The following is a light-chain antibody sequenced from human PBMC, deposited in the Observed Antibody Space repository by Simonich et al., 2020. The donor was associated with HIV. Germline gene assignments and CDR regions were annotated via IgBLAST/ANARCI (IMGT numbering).Light chain of an antibody. CDR3: QQYNGYSPMYT. J-gene: IGKJ2*01. CDR1: QGISSY. Sequence: IQLTQSPSFLSASVGDRVTITCRARQGISSYLAWYQQKPGKAPKLLIYKTSTLESGVPSRFSGSGSGTEFTLTINSLQPDDVATYFCQQYNGYSPMYTFGQGTKLEIK. CDR2: KTS. V-gene: IGKV1-5*03.